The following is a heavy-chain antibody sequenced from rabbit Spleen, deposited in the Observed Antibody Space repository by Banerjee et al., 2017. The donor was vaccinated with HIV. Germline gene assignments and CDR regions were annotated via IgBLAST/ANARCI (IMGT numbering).Heavy chain of an antibody. CDR3: ARDLPSVVGWNFNL. D-gene: IGHD1-1*01. V-gene: IGHV1S43*01. CDR1: GIDFSTYYY. J-gene: IGHJ4*01. CDR2: IVTVSANT. Sequence: QSLEESGGDLVKPGASLTLTCKASGIDFSTYYYMCWVRQAPGKGLEWIACIVTVSANTYYASWAKGRFTITRSTSLNTVTLQMTSLTAADTATYFCARDLPSVVGWNFNLWGPGTLVTVS.